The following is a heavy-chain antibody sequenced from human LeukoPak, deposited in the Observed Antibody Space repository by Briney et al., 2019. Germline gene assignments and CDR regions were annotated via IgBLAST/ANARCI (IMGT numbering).Heavy chain of an antibody. Sequence: KAGGSLRLSCAASGFTFSDYYMSWIRQAPGKGLEWVSYISSSGSTIYYADSVKGRFTISRDNAKNSLYLQMSSLRAEDTAVYYCARERESSSAQGYWGQGTLVTVSS. J-gene: IGHJ4*02. CDR3: ARERESSSAQGY. CDR1: GFTFSDYY. V-gene: IGHV3-11*04. CDR2: ISSSGSTI. D-gene: IGHD6-6*01.